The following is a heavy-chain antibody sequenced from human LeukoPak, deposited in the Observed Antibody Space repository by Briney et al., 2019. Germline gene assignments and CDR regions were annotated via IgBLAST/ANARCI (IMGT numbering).Heavy chain of an antibody. V-gene: IGHV4-61*01. CDR3: ARDHQQLGRFDP. J-gene: IGHJ5*02. Sequence: SETLSLTCTVSGGSISSSRHYWSWIRQPPGKGPEWIGYIFYSGSNNYNPSLKSRVTISVDTSKNQFSLRLSAVTAADTAVYYCARDHQQLGRFDPWGQGTLVTVSS. CDR2: IFYSGSN. CDR1: GGSISSSRHY. D-gene: IGHD6-13*01.